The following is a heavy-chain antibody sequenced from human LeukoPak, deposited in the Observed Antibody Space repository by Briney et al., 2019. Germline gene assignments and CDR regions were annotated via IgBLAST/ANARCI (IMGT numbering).Heavy chain of an antibody. CDR3: PRDAVSRFDY. V-gene: IGHV3-7*01. J-gene: IGHJ4*02. CDR1: GFTFSSSW. CDR2: IKKAGSEK. D-gene: IGHD2-8*01. Sequence: PGGSLRLSCVASGFTFSSSWMNWVRQAPGKGLVWVSNIKKAGSEKLYADSVKGRFTISRDNAKNSLYLQMNSLRAEDTAVYYCPRDAVSRFDYWGQGTLVAVSS.